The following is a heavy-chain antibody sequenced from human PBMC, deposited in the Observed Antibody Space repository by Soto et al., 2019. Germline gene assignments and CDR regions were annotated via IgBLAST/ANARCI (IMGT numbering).Heavy chain of an antibody. Sequence: PGGSLRLSCAASGFTFSSYGMHWVRQAPGKGLEWVAVIWYDGSNKYYADSVKGRFTISRDNSKNTLYLQMNSLRAEDTAVYYCSIETYEYTENFALWGHGTLVT. D-gene: IGHD6-6*01. CDR1: GFTFSSYG. CDR2: IWYDGSNK. CDR3: SIETYEYTENFAL. J-gene: IGHJ4*01. V-gene: IGHV3-33*01.